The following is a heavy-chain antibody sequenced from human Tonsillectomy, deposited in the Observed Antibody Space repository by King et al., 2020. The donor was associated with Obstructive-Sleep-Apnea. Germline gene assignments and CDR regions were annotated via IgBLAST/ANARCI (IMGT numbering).Heavy chain of an antibody. CDR1: GYSFTSYW. D-gene: IGHD4-23*01. V-gene: IGHV5-51*01. CDR3: ARPRDYGGNSPFGY. J-gene: IGHJ4*02. CDR2: TFPGDFDT. Sequence: QLVQSGAEVKKPGESLKISFRGSGYSFTSYWIGWLRQRPGKGLEWRGITFPGDFDTRYTPSSKGQVTISADKSISTAYLQWSSLKASDTAMYYCARPRDYGGNSPFGYWGQGTLVIVSS.